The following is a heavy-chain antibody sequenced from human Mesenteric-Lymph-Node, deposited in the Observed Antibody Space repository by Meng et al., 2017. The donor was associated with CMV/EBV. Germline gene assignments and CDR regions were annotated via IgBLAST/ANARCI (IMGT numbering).Heavy chain of an antibody. Sequence: ASVKVSCKASGYTFTGYYMYWVRQAPGQGLEWMGRINPNSGDTNYAQMFQGRVTMTRDTSIRTAYMELSRLKSDDTAVYYCASGYGSGSYAAGHWGQGTLVTVSS. CDR3: ASGYGSGSYAAGH. CDR2: INPNSGDT. CDR1: GYTFTGYY. D-gene: IGHD3-10*01. J-gene: IGHJ4*02. V-gene: IGHV1-2*06.